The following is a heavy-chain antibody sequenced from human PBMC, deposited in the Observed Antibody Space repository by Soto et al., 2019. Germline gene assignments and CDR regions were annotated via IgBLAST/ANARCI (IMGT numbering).Heavy chain of an antibody. J-gene: IGHJ4*02. CDR3: ATQTGFPFDY. Sequence: QVQLVESGGGVVQPGRSLRLSCAASGFTFSSYAMHWVRQAPGKGLEWVAVISYDGSNKYYAESVKGRFTISRDNSKNTLYLQMNSLRAEDTAVYYCATQTGFPFDYWGQGTPVTVSS. V-gene: IGHV3-30-3*01. D-gene: IGHD3-10*01. CDR1: GFTFSSYA. CDR2: ISYDGSNK.